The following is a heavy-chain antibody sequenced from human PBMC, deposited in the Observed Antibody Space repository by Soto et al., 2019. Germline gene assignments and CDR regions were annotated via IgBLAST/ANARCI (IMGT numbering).Heavy chain of an antibody. Sequence: GVSLRLSCSASGITFTHYPLTWGRHAPGKGLEWVSGISGTGGITYYADSVKGRFTISRDKSKNTLYLHVNSLRAEDTAVYYCARGSAYSDYDLEYWGQGTLVTVSS. V-gene: IGHV3-23*01. CDR1: GITFTHYP. CDR3: ARGSAYSDYDLEY. D-gene: IGHD4-17*01. CDR2: ISGTGGIT. J-gene: IGHJ4*02.